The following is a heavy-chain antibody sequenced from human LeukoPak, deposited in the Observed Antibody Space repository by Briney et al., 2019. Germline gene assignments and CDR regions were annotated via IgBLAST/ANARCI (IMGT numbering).Heavy chain of an antibody. CDR2: INPNSGGT. D-gene: IGHD5-18*01. V-gene: IGHV1-2*02. CDR3: AGWADGYSYGFYYYYGMDV. Sequence: ASVKVSCKASGYTFTGYYMHWVRQAPGQGLEWMGWINPNSGGTNYAQKFQGRVTMTRDTSISTAYMELSSLRSEDTAVYYCAGWADGYSYGFYYYYGMDVWGQGTTVTVSS. J-gene: IGHJ6*02. CDR1: GYTFTGYY.